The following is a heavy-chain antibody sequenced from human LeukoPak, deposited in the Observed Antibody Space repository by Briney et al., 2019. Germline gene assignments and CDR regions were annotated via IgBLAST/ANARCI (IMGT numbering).Heavy chain of an antibody. D-gene: IGHD6-19*01. CDR2: ISSSGSTI. CDR3: ARVGVAANYYNYYMDV. J-gene: IGHJ6*03. CDR1: GFTFSNYE. Sequence: GGSLRLSCAASGFTFSNYEMNWVRQAPGKGLEWVSYISSSGSTIYYADSVQGRFTISRDNAKNSLYLRMNSLRAEDTAVFYCARVGVAANYYNYYMDVWGKGTTVTISS. V-gene: IGHV3-48*03.